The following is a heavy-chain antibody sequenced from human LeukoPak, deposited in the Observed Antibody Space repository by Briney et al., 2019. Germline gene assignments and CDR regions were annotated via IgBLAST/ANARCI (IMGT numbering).Heavy chain of an antibody. CDR3: ARHLSGITGYTYGRGIDY. Sequence: PGGSLRLSCAASGFTFSSFGVSWVRQAPGKGLEWVSAISSTGGTAYYADSVKGRFTISRDNSKNTLYLQMNSLRAEDTAVYYCARHLSGITGYTYGRGIDYWGQGTLVTVSS. D-gene: IGHD5-18*01. CDR2: ISSTGGTA. J-gene: IGHJ4*02. CDR1: GFTFSSFG. V-gene: IGHV3-23*01.